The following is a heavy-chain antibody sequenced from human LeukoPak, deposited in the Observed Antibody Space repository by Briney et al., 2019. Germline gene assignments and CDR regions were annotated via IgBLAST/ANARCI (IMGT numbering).Heavy chain of an antibody. CDR1: GGSISSSSYY. D-gene: IGHD5-24*01. CDR2: IYYSGST. Sequence: SETLSFTCTVSGGSISSSSYYWGWIRQPPGKGLEWVGYIYYSGSTDYHPSLRSRVTMSVDTSKSQFSLKLNSVTATDTAVYYCARARDGDRFAFDYWGQGSLVTVSS. J-gene: IGHJ4*02. V-gene: IGHV4-61*05. CDR3: ARARDGDRFAFDY.